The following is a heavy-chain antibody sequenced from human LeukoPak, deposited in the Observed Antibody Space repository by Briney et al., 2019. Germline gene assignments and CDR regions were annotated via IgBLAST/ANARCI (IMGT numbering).Heavy chain of an antibody. V-gene: IGHV3-9*01. CDR1: GFTFDDYA. D-gene: IGHD5-24*01. CDR3: AKDKRDGYKGPFDY. CDR2: INWSSGSR. J-gene: IGHJ4*02. Sequence: PGGSLRLSCAASGFTFDDYAMHWVRQPPGKGLEWVSGINWSSGSRGYADSVEGRFTISRDNAKNSLYLQMHSLRAEDTALYYCAKDKRDGYKGPFDYWGQGTLVTVSS.